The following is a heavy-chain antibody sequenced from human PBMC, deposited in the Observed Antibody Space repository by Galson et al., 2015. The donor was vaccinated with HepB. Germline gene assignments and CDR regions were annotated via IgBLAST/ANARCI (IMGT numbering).Heavy chain of an antibody. CDR3: ARSRNKYVDTAMVSNPLNY. V-gene: IGHV3-33*01. J-gene: IGHJ4*02. CDR2: IWYDGSNK. CDR1: GFTFSSYG. Sequence: SLRLSCAASGFTFSSYGMHWVRQAPGKGLEWVAVIWYDGSNKYYADSVKGRFTISRDNSKNTLYLQMNSLRAEDTAVYYCARSRNKYVDTAMVSNPLNYWGQETLVTVSS. D-gene: IGHD5-18*01.